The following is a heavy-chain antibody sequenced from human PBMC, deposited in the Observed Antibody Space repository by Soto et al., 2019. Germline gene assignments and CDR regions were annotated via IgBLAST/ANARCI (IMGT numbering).Heavy chain of an antibody. V-gene: IGHV4-31*03. CDR1: GGSINTGGYY. Sequence: QVQLQESGPGLVKPSQTLSLTCPVSGGSINTGGYYWGWIRHLPGEGLEWIGHIFYTGTAYYNPSLRSRVTVSIDTSANQFSLHMYSVTAADTAMYYCARRLDDTPETFFNWFDPWGQGILVTVSS. CDR2: IFYTGTA. CDR3: ARRLDDTPETFFNWFDP. J-gene: IGHJ5*02. D-gene: IGHD2-15*01.